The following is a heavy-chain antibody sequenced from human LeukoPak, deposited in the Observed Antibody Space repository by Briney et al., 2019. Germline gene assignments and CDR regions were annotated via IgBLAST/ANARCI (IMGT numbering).Heavy chain of an antibody. CDR3: ATNYYDFWSGYSYDAFDI. J-gene: IGHJ3*02. CDR2: TRNKANSYTT. Sequence: PGRSLRLSCAASGFTFSDHYMDWVRQAPGKGLEWVGRTRNKANSYTTEYAASVKGRFTISRDDSKNSLYLPMNSLKTEDTAVYYCATNYYDFWSGYSYDAFDIWGQGTMVTVSS. D-gene: IGHD3-3*01. V-gene: IGHV3-72*01. CDR1: GFTFSDHY.